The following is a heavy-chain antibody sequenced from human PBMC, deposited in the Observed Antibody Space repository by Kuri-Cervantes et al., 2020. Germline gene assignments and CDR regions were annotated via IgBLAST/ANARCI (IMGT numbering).Heavy chain of an antibody. CDR2: TYYRSKWYN. Sequence: SETLSLTCAISGDSVSSNSAAWNWIRQSPSRGLEWLGRTYYRSKWYNDYAVSVKSRITINPDTSKNQFSLQLNSVTPEDTAVYYCARGPRRKIAAAGNYWFDPWGQGTLVTVSS. CDR3: ARGPRRKIAAAGNYWFDP. D-gene: IGHD6-13*01. V-gene: IGHV6-1*01. J-gene: IGHJ5*02. CDR1: GDSVSSNSAA.